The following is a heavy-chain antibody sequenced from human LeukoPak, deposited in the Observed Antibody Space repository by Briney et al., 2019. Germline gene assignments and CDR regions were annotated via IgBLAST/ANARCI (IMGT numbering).Heavy chain of an antibody. D-gene: IGHD2-2*01. CDR1: GFTFNSYA. V-gene: IGHV3-23*01. J-gene: IGHJ5*02. CDR3: AKGPNIVVVPADWFDP. CDR2: ISGSGGST. Sequence: GGSLRLSCAASGFTFNSYAMSWVRQAPRKGLEWVSAISGSGGSTYYADSVKGRFTISRDNSKNPLYLQLNSLRAEDTAVYYCAKGPNIVVVPADWFDPWGQGTLVTVSS.